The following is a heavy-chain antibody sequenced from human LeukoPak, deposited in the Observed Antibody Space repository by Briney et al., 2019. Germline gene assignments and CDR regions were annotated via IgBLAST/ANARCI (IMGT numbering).Heavy chain of an antibody. Sequence: SVKVSCKASGYTFTSHSINWLRQAPGQGLEWMGGIIPIFGTANYAQKFQGRVTITADESTSTAYMELSSLRSEDTAVYYCATRGVRGDYYYYMDVWGKGTTVTISS. J-gene: IGHJ6*03. CDR1: GYTFTSHS. CDR3: ATRGVRGDYYYYMDV. D-gene: IGHD3-10*01. CDR2: IIPIFGTA. V-gene: IGHV1-69*13.